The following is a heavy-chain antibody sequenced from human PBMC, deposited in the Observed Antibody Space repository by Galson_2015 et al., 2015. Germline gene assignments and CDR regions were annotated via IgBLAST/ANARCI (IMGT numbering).Heavy chain of an antibody. CDR2: IYHSGST. Sequence: ETMSLTCAVSGYSISSGYYWGWIRQPPGKGLEWIGSIYHSGSTYYNTSLKRRVTISVDTSKNQFSLKLSAVTAADTAVYYWARDSKIYCFMDVWGKGTTVTVSS. CDR3: ARDSKIYCFMDV. J-gene: IGHJ6*03. V-gene: IGHV4-38-2*02. CDR1: GYSISSGYY.